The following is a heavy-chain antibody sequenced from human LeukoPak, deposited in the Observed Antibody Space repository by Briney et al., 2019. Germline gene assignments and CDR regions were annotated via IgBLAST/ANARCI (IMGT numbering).Heavy chain of an antibody. D-gene: IGHD2/OR15-2a*01. CDR1: SDSISTFY. V-gene: IGHV4-59*08. J-gene: IGHJ5*02. Sequence: SETLSLTCTVPSDSISTFYWNWIRQPPGKGLEWIGHIYYSGSTNYNPSLKSRVTISVDTSKNQFSLKLSSVTAADTAVYYCARGRSHEYVSWFDPWGQGTLVTVSS. CDR2: IYYSGST. CDR3: ARGRSHEYVSWFDP.